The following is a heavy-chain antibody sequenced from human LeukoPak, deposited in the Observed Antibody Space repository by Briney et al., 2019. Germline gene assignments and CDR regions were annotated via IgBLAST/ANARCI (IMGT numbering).Heavy chain of an antibody. CDR2: IRYDGSNK. J-gene: IGHJ4*02. D-gene: IGHD2-2*02. V-gene: IGHV3-30*02. CDR3: AKDLLWYQLLYLFDY. Sequence: GRSLRLSCAASGFTFSSYGMHWVRQAPGKGLEWVAFIRYDGSNKYYADSVKGRFTISRDNSKNTLYLQMNSLRAEDTAVYYCAKDLLWYQLLYLFDYWGQGTLVTVSS. CDR1: GFTFSSYG.